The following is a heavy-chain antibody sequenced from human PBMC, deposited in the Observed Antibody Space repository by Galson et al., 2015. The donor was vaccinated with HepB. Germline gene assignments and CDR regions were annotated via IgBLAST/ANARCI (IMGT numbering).Heavy chain of an antibody. V-gene: IGHV1-69*13. D-gene: IGHD3-3*01. Sequence: SVKVSCKASGGSFSRNAISWVRQAPGQGLEWMGGILPIFGSTDYAQKFQGRVTITADESTSTAYMDLSSLRSEDTAVYYCARGGGTLFGGVIRYYLDYWGQGTLVTVSS. CDR2: ILPIFGST. CDR1: GGSFSRNA. J-gene: IGHJ4*02. CDR3: ARGGGTLFGGVIRYYLDY.